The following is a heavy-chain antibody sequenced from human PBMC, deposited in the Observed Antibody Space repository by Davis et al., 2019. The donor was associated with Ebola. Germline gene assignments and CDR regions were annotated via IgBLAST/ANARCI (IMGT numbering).Heavy chain of an antibody. CDR1: GFTFSSYW. Sequence: GGSLRLSCAASGFTFSSYWMSWVRQAPGKGLEWVANIKQDGSEKYYVDSVKGRFTISRDNAKNSLYLQMNSLRGEDTALYYCAKDIGALPYSSSVDYWGQGTLVTVSS. J-gene: IGHJ4*02. CDR2: IKQDGSEK. V-gene: IGHV3-7*03. D-gene: IGHD6-13*01. CDR3: AKDIGALPYSSSVDY.